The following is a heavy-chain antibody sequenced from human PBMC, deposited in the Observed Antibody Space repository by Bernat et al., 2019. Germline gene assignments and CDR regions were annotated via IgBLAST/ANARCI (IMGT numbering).Heavy chain of an antibody. D-gene: IGHD5-18*01. Sequence: QVQLVESGGGVVQPGRSLRLSCAASGFTFSSYGMHWVRQAPGKGLEWVAAIWYDGSNKYYADSVKVRFTISRDNYKNTLYLQMNSLRAEDKAVYNCAGEGYSYGRTDYYNGMIVWSQRTAVTIS. CDR2: IWYDGSNK. CDR3: AGEGYSYGRTDYYNGMIV. J-gene: IGHJ6*02. V-gene: IGHV3-33*01. CDR1: GFTFSSYG.